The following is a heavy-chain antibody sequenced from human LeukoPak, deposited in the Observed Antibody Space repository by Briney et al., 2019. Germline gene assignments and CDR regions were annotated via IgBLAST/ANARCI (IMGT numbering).Heavy chain of an antibody. Sequence: PGGSLRLSCTASGFTFGDYAMSWVRQAPGKGLEWVGFIRSKAYGGTTEYAASVKGRFTISRDDPKSIAYLQMNSLKTEDTAVYYCTSGASGSYYPYYFDYWGQGTLVTVSS. J-gene: IGHJ4*02. CDR2: IRSKAYGGTT. CDR3: TSGASGSYYPYYFDY. CDR1: GFTFGDYA. D-gene: IGHD1-26*01. V-gene: IGHV3-49*04.